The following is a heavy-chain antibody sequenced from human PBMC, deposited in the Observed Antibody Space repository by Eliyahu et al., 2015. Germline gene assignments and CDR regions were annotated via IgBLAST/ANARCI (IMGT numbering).Heavy chain of an antibody. CDR2: ISAYNGNT. CDR1: GYTFTSYG. J-gene: IGHJ4*02. Sequence: ASGYTFTSYGISWVRQAPGQGLEWMGWISAYNGNTNYAQKLQGRVTMTTDTSTSXAYMELRSLRSDDTAVYYCARPRKIWNYSHNSDYWGQGTLVTVSS. V-gene: IGHV1-18*04. D-gene: IGHD1-7*01. CDR3: ARPRKIWNYSHNSDY.